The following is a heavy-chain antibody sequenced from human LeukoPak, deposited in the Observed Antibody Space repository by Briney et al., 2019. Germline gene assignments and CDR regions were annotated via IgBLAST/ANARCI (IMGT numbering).Heavy chain of an antibody. Sequence: PGRSLRLSCAASGFTFSNFAMHWVRQAPGKGLEWVAVMSNDGNNKYYADSVKGRFTISRDNTKNTLYLHMNSLRAEDTAVYYCARDRYSSGWYGAFDIWGQGTMVTVSS. CDR3: ARDRYSSGWYGAFDI. CDR1: GFTFSNFA. V-gene: IGHV3-30-3*01. J-gene: IGHJ3*02. CDR2: MSNDGNNK. D-gene: IGHD6-19*01.